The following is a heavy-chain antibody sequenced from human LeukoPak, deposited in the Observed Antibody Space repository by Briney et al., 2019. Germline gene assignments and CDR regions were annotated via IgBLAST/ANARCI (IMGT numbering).Heavy chain of an antibody. J-gene: IGHJ4*02. V-gene: IGHV4-61*02. CDR1: GGSISSGTYY. Sequence: SETLSLTCTVSGGSISSGTYYWSWVRQPAGKGLEWIGRIFFSGKTNYNPSLKSRVIISMDTSKNQVSLKLNSVTAADTAVYYCARDIRTLFDYWGQGTLVTVSS. CDR3: ARDIRTLFDY. CDR2: IFFSGKT. D-gene: IGHD1-14*01.